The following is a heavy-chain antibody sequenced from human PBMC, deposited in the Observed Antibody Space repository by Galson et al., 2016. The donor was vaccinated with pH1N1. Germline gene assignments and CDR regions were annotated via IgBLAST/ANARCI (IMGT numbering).Heavy chain of an antibody. CDR3: AREDYYDSSGFGY. Sequence: SLRLSCAASGFTFRTYVMHWVRQAPGKGLEYVSGINNIGSSTYYASSFKGRFTISRDNSKNTLYLQMGSLRAEDMAVYYCAREDYYDSSGFGYWGQGTLVTVSS. V-gene: IGHV3-64*01. D-gene: IGHD3-22*01. J-gene: IGHJ4*02. CDR2: INNIGSST. CDR1: GFTFRTYV.